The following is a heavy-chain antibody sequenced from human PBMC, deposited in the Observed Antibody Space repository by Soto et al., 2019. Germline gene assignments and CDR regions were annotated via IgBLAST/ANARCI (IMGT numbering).Heavy chain of an antibody. Sequence: SETLSLTCSVSGDSVRGDRFYWGWVRQPPGKGLEWIGSVSSSGIPYNNLSLKSRTTMSIDTSRTQFSLKLRSVTAADTAIYFCSIYSYYLHNSGFHDSWGQGILVTVPQ. CDR2: VSSSGIP. J-gene: IGHJ4*02. D-gene: IGHD5-12*01. CDR3: SIYSYYLHNSGFHDS. V-gene: IGHV4-39*03. CDR1: GDSVRGDRFY.